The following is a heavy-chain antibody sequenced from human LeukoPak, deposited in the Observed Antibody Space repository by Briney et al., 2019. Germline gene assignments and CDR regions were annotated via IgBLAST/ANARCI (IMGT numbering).Heavy chain of an antibody. CDR1: GFTFSNYG. CDR3: ARGDHSGWYSSPPRH. D-gene: IGHD6-19*01. Sequence: GGSLRLSCAASGFTFSNYGMSWVRQAPGKGLEWVSGISGSGDSTFYADSVKGRFTISRDNAKNSLYLQMNSLRAEDTAVYYCARGDHSGWYSSPPRHWGQGTLVTVSS. CDR2: ISGSGDST. V-gene: IGHV3-23*01. J-gene: IGHJ4*02.